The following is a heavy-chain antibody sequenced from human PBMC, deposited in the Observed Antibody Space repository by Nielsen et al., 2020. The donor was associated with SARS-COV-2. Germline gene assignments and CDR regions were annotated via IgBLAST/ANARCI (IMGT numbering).Heavy chain of an antibody. CDR1: GYTFTGYY. CDR2: INPNSGGT. Sequence: GESLKISCKGSGYTFTGYYMHWVRQAPGQGLEWMGRINPNSGGTNYAQKFQGRVTMTRDTSISTAYMELSRLRSDDTAVYYCARQERGYNAFDIWGQGTMVTVSS. V-gene: IGHV1-2*06. D-gene: IGHD1-14*01. J-gene: IGHJ3*02. CDR3: ARQERGYNAFDI.